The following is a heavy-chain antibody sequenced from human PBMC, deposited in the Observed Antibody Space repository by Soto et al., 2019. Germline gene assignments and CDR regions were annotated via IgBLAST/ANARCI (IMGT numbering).Heavy chain of an antibody. CDR1: GFKFSNYA. D-gene: IGHD3-16*01. Sequence: GGSLRLSCAASGFKFSNYAMSWVRQAPGKGLEWVSLISATGGGTYYADSVKGRFTISRDNSHNTLYLQVHSLTAEDTAVYYCAKDRRAGGNSAFYFDFWGQGARVTVSS. CDR2: ISATGGGT. CDR3: AKDRRAGGNSAFYFDF. V-gene: IGHV3-23*01. J-gene: IGHJ4*02.